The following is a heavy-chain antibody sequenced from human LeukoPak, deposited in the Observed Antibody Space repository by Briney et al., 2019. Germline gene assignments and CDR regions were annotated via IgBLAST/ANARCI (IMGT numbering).Heavy chain of an antibody. V-gene: IGHV5-51*01. J-gene: IGHJ3*02. Sequence: GESLKISXKGSGYSFTSYWIGWVRQMPGKGLEWMGIIYPGDSDTRYSPSFQGQVTISADKSISTAYLQWSSLKASDTAMYYCARLAYSSSWNDAFDIWGQRTMVTVSS. D-gene: IGHD6-13*01. CDR3: ARLAYSSSWNDAFDI. CDR1: GYSFTSYW. CDR2: IYPGDSDT.